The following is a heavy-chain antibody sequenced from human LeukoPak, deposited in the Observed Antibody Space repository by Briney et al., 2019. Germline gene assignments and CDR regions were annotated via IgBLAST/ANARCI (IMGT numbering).Heavy chain of an antibody. D-gene: IGHD6-19*01. CDR3: ARVLAVPGTPFDY. J-gene: IGHJ4*02. V-gene: IGHV4-61*01. Sequence: PSETLSLTCTVSGGSVSSESYYWGWIRQPPGKGLEWIGNIYHTGRIDNNPSLKSRVTMSLDTSENQFSLKLTSVTAADTAVYFCARVLAVPGTPFDYWGQGTLVTVSS. CDR2: IYHTGRI. CDR1: GGSVSSESYY.